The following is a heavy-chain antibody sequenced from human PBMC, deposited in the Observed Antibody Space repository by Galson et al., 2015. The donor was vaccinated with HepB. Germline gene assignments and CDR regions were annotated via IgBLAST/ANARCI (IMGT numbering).Heavy chain of an antibody. CDR2: ISGSRGSV. V-gene: IGHV3-23*01. Sequence: SLRLSCAASGFTFGSHAMSWVRQTPGKGLQWVATISGSRGSVAYADSVKGRFTISKDLSRDTLYLQMNSLRVDDTAVYFCAKSVARGLIPYFFDNWGQGTLVTVSS. CDR1: GFTFGSHA. CDR3: AKSVARGLIPYFFDN. D-gene: IGHD3-16*02. J-gene: IGHJ4*02.